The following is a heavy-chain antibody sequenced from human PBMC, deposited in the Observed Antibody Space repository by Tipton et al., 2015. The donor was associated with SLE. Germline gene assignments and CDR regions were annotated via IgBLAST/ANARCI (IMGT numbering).Heavy chain of an antibody. V-gene: IGHV4-39*07. CDR3: ARRGGDYLWYFDL. Sequence: TLSLTCSVSGGSIITGGYYWGWVRQPPGEGRGGVGTFHYSGNTDYKPSLKSRVTISVDTSNNHFSLNLSSVTAADTAVYYCARRGGDYLWYFDLWGRGTLVTVSS. CDR1: GGSIITGGYY. J-gene: IGHJ2*01. CDR2: FHYSGNT. D-gene: IGHD4-17*01.